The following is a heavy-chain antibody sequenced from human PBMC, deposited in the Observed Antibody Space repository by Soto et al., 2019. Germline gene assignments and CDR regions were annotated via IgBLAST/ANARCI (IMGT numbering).Heavy chain of an antibody. CDR1: GFTFSGYA. V-gene: IGHV3-23*01. J-gene: IGHJ6*02. CDR3: AKSPDFYYDGMDV. Sequence: EVQLLESGGGLVQPGGSQRLSCAASGFTFSGYAMTWVGQAPGKGLEWVSSISGSGANTYYADSVKGRFTISRDNSKNTLSLQMTSLRADDTAVYYCAKSPDFYYDGMDVWGQGTTVTVSS. CDR2: ISGSGANT.